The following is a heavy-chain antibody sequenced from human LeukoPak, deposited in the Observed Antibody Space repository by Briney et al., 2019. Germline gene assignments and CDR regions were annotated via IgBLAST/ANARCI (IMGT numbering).Heavy chain of an antibody. CDR1: GGSISSYY. V-gene: IGHV4-4*07. CDR3: ARDIVVVPAARSPFWYYYYYMDV. Sequence: SETLSLTCTVSGGSISSYYWSWIRQPAGKGLEWIGRIYTSGSTNYNPSLKSRVTMSVDTSKNQFSLELSSVTAADTAVYYCARDIVVVPAARSPFWYYYYYMDVWGKGTTVSISS. J-gene: IGHJ6*03. CDR2: IYTSGST. D-gene: IGHD2-2*01.